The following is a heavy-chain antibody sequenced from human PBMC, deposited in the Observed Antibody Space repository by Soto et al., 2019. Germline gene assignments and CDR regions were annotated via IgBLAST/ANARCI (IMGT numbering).Heavy chain of an antibody. D-gene: IGHD2-2*01. V-gene: IGHV4-59*08. CDR3: ARHGLVVPAAPIDAFDI. J-gene: IGHJ3*02. CDR2: IYYSGST. CDR1: GGSISSYY. Sequence: SETLSLTCTVSGGSISSYYWSWIRQPPGKGLEWIGYIYYSGSTNYNPSLKSRVTISVDTSKNQFSLKLSSVTAADTAVYYCARHGLVVPAAPIDAFDIWGQGTMVTVSS.